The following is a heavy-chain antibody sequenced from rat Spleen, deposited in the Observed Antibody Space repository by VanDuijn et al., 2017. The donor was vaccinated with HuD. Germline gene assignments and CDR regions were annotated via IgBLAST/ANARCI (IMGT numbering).Heavy chain of an antibody. Sequence: KESGPXXXQPXXXLSXXCTXXXFSXXXYTVSWVPHPPGKGLEWIAAISSGGNTYYNSALKSRLIISRDTSKSQVFLKMNRLQTEDTAMYFCARLTIGSWGQGVMVTVSS. CDR3: ARLTIGS. D-gene: IGHD1-3*01. J-gene: IGHJ2*01. CDR2: ISSGGNT. V-gene: IGHV2-6*01. CDR1: XFSXXXYT.